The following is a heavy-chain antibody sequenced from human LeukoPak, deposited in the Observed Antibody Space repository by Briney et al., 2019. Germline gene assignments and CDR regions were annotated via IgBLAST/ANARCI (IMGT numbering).Heavy chain of an antibody. CDR1: GYSFATYW. J-gene: IGHJ3*02. Sequence: GESLKISCKGSGYSFATYWIAWVRQMPGKGLEWMGIIYPGDSDTRYNPSFQGQVTISADQSISTAYLQWSSLKASDTAMYYCTRTMVRGVSGDAFDIWGQGTLVTVSS. CDR2: IYPGDSDT. CDR3: TRTMVRGVSGDAFDI. D-gene: IGHD3-10*01. V-gene: IGHV5-51*01.